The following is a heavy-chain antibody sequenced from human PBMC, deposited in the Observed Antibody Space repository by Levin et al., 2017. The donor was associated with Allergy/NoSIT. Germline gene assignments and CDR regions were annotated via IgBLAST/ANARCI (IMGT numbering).Heavy chain of an antibody. CDR2: INPNSGGT. Sequence: GASVKVSCKASGYTFTGYYMHWVRQAPGQGLEWMGWINPNSGGTNYAQKFQGRVTMTRDTSISTAYMELSRLRSDDTAVYYCARDPLNSSGRFSGGYWGQGTLVTVSS. CDR3: ARDPLNSSGRFSGGY. CDR1: GYTFTGYY. J-gene: IGHJ4*02. V-gene: IGHV1-2*02. D-gene: IGHD6-19*01.